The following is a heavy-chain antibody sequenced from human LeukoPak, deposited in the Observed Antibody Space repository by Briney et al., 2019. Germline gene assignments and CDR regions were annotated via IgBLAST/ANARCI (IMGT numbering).Heavy chain of an antibody. Sequence: SETLSLTCTVSGGSISSSSYYWGWIRQPPGKGLEWIGSIYYSGGTYYNPSLKSRVTISVDTSENQFSLKLSSVTAADTAVYYCARLKIYDSSGYYHFDYWGQGTLVTVSS. CDR2: IYYSGGT. CDR1: GGSISSSSYY. D-gene: IGHD3-22*01. J-gene: IGHJ4*02. V-gene: IGHV4-39*01. CDR3: ARLKIYDSSGYYHFDY.